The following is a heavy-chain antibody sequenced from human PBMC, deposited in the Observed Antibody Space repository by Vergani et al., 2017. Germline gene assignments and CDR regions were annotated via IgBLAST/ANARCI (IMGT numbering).Heavy chain of an antibody. Sequence: QVQLQQWGAGLLKPSETLSLTCAVYGGSFSGYYWSWFRQPPGKGLEWIGEINHSGSTNYNPSLQSRVTISVETSKNPFYRKLSSVTAADTAVYYCARPGTQYYDFWSGYWYFDLWGRGTLVTVSS. V-gene: IGHV4-34*01. CDR2: INHSGST. J-gene: IGHJ2*01. CDR3: ARPGTQYYDFWSGYWYFDL. D-gene: IGHD3-3*01. CDR1: GGSFSGYY.